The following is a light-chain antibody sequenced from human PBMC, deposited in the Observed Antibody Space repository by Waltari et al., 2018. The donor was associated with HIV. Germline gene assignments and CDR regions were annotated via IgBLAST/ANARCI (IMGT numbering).Light chain of an antibody. CDR3: QQRSNWPPEFT. J-gene: IGKJ3*01. V-gene: IGKV3-11*01. CDR1: QSVSNH. CDR2: DAS. Sequence: DTVLIQYPATLSLSPGERATLSCRASQSVSNHLAWYQQKPGQAPRLLIYDASNRATGVPARFSGSRSGTDFTLTISSLDPEDFAVYYCQQRSNWPPEFTFCPGTKVDIK.